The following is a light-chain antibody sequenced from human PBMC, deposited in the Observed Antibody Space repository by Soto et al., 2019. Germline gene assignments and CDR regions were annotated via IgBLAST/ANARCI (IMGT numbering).Light chain of an antibody. Sequence: QSVLTQPASVSGSPGQSITISCTGTSSEVGAYDYVSWYQQHPDKAPKLMIYEVSNRPSGFSNRFSGSKSVNTATLTISGLQADDEADYYCSSYTSSSTRVFGTGTKVTVL. V-gene: IGLV2-14*03. J-gene: IGLJ1*01. CDR2: EVS. CDR3: SSYTSSSTRV. CDR1: SSEVGAYDY.